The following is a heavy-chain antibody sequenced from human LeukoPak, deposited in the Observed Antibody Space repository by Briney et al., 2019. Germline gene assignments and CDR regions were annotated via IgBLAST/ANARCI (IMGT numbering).Heavy chain of an antibody. Sequence: PSETLSLTCTVSGGSISSSSYYWGWIRQPPGKGLEWIGSIYYSGSTYYNPSLKSRVTISVDTSKNQFSLKLSSVTAADTAVYYCARRLIVVVSWFDPWGQGTLVTVSS. CDR1: GGSISSSSYY. D-gene: IGHD3-22*01. J-gene: IGHJ5*02. CDR2: IYYSGST. CDR3: ARRLIVVVSWFDP. V-gene: IGHV4-39*07.